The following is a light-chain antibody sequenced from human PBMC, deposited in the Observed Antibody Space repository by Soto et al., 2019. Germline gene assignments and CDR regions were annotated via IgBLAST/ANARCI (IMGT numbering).Light chain of an antibody. Sequence: AIQMTQSPSSLSASVGDRVTITCRASQGIKNDLGWYQQKPGKAPKLLIYAASTLQSGVPSRFSGSGSGTDFTLTISSLQPEDFAAYYCLQDYNYPYTFGQGTKLEIK. V-gene: IGKV1-6*01. CDR1: QGIKND. CDR3: LQDYNYPYT. J-gene: IGKJ2*01. CDR2: AAS.